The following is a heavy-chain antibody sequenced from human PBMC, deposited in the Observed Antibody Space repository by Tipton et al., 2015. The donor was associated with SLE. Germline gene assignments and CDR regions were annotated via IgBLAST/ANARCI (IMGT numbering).Heavy chain of an antibody. Sequence: SLRLSCAASGFTFSSYSMNWVRQAPGKGLEWVSSISSSSSYIYYADSVKGRFTISGDNAKNSLYLQMNSLRAEDTAVYYCASSKGIAAAGWFDPWGQGTLVTVSS. CDR2: ISSSSSYI. D-gene: IGHD6-13*01. CDR1: GFTFSSYS. J-gene: IGHJ5*02. CDR3: ASSKGIAAAGWFDP. V-gene: IGHV3-21*01.